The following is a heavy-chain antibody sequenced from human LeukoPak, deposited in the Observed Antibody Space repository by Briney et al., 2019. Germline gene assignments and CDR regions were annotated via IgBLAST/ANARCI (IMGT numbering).Heavy chain of an antibody. V-gene: IGHV4-34*01. CDR1: GGSFCDYY. D-gene: IGHD4-23*01. J-gene: IGHJ4*02. Sequence: SETLSLTCAVYGGSFCDYYWSWIRQPPGKGVEWIGQINPSGTTTYNPSLESRVTISVDTSTNQFSLKLSSVTAADTAVYYCARDPRGVVTFDYWGQGTLVTVSS. CDR3: ARDPRGVVTFDY. CDR2: INPSGTT.